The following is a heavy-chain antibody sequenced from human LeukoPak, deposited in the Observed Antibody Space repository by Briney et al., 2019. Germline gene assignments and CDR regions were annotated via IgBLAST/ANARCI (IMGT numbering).Heavy chain of an antibody. CDR2: ISGSGGST. J-gene: IGHJ4*02. D-gene: IGHD5-12*01. CDR3: AKDGSWLRFDA. Sequence: GGSLRLSCAASGFTFSSYAMSWVRQAPGKGLEWVSAISGSGGSTYYADSVKGRFTISRDNSKNTVYLQMNNVRAEDTAVYYCAKDGSWLRFDAWGQGTLVTVSS. CDR1: GFTFSSYA. V-gene: IGHV3-23*01.